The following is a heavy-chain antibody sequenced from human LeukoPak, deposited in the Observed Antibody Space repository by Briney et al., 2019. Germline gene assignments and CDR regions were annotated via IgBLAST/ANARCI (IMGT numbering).Heavy chain of an antibody. V-gene: IGHV3-23*01. CDR3: AKGLGYCSSTSCKRPPDWFDP. D-gene: IGHD2-2*01. CDR2: ISGSGGST. Sequence: GGSLRLSRAASGFTFSSYAMSWVHQAPGKGLEWVSVISGSGGSTYYADSVKGRFTISRDKSKNTLYLQMNSLRAEDTAVYYCAKGLGYCSSTSCKRPPDWFDPWGQGTLVTVSS. J-gene: IGHJ5*02. CDR1: GFTFSSYA.